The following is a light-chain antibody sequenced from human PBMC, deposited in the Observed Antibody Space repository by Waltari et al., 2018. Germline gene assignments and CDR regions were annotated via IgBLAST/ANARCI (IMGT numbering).Light chain of an antibody. Sequence: EIVLTQSPATLSLSPGERATLSCRASQIVSSYLAWYQQKPGQAPRLLIYDASNRATGIPARFSGSGSGTDFTLTISSLQPEDFATYYCQQSYSTPFTFGQGTRLEIK. CDR2: DAS. CDR1: QIVSSY. CDR3: QQSYSTPFT. J-gene: IGKJ5*01. V-gene: IGKV3-11*01.